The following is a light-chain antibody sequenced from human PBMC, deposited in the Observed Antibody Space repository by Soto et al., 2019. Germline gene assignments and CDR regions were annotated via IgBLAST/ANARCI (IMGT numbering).Light chain of an antibody. CDR2: LNSDGSH. V-gene: IGLV4-69*01. Sequence: QPVLTQSPSASASLGASVKLTCTLTNGHSNYAIAWHQQQPDQGPRYLMKLNSDGSHNKGDGIPDRFSGSTSGAERFLTISNLQSEDEADYYCQTWGTGIPVFGGGTQLTVL. J-gene: IGLJ3*02. CDR3: QTWGTGIPV. CDR1: NGHSNYA.